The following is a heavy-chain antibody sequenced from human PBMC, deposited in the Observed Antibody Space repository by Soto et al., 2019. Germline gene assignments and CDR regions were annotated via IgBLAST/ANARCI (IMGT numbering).Heavy chain of an antibody. J-gene: IGHJ6*03. V-gene: IGHV4-59*08. CDR3: ARLVSYYGSGAPRYYYYMDV. D-gene: IGHD3-10*01. CDR2: IYYSGST. CDR1: GGSISSYY. Sequence: SETLSLTCTVSGGSISSYYWSWIRQPPGKGLEWIGYIYYSGSTNYNPSLKGRVTISVDTSKNQFSLKLSSVTAADTAVYYCARLVSYYGSGAPRYYYYMDVWGKGTTVTVSS.